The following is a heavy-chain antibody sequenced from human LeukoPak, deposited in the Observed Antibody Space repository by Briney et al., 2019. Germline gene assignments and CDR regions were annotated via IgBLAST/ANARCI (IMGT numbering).Heavy chain of an antibody. J-gene: IGHJ4*02. CDR2: TYYRSKWYN. D-gene: IGHD5-18*01. V-gene: IGHV6-1*01. CDR3: ARNLHTDFDY. CDR1: GDSVS. Sequence: SQTLSLTCAISGDSVSRNWIRQSPSRGLEWLGRTYYRSKWYNDYAVSVKSRITINPDTSKNQFSLQLNSVTPEDTAAYYCARNLHTDFDYWGQGTLVTVSS.